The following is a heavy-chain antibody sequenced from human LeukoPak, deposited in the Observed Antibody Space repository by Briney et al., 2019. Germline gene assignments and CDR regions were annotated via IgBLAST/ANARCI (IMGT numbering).Heavy chain of an antibody. Sequence: ASVKVSCKASGYTFTGYYMHWVRQAPGQGLEWMGWINPNSGGTNYAQKFQGRVTMTRDTSISTAYMELRSLRSDDTAVYYCARAPDILTGTRNDYWGQGTLVTVSS. CDR1: GYTFTGYY. D-gene: IGHD3-9*01. V-gene: IGHV1-2*02. CDR2: INPNSGGT. J-gene: IGHJ4*02. CDR3: ARAPDILTGTRNDY.